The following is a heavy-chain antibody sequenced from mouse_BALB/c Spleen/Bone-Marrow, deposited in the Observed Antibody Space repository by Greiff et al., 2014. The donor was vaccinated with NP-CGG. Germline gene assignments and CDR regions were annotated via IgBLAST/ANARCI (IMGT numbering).Heavy chain of an antibody. D-gene: IGHD6-2*01. CDR1: GYSFTSYY. V-gene: IGHV1S135*01. CDR3: APLSRYFDV. Sequence: LVESGPELMKPGASVKISCKASGYSFTSYYMHWVKQSHGKSLEWIGYIDPSNGGTSYNQKFKGKATLTVDKSSSTAYMHLSSLTSEDSAVYYCAPLSRYFDVWGAGTTVTVSS. CDR2: IDPSNGGT. J-gene: IGHJ1*01.